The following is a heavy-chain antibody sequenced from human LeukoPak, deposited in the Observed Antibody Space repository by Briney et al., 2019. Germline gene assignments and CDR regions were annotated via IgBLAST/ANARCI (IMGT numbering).Heavy chain of an antibody. CDR3: ARELRRHGVSDF. J-gene: IGHJ3*01. D-gene: IGHD2-15*01. Sequence: PGGSLRLSCTASGLTVSSNYMSWVRQAPGKGLEWVSEIYSDGTTYYAASVKGRFSISRDNSKNTVYLQMNSLRVEDTAVYYCARELRRHGVSDFWGQGTMVTVSS. CDR2: IYSDGTT. V-gene: IGHV3-53*01. CDR1: GLTVSSNY.